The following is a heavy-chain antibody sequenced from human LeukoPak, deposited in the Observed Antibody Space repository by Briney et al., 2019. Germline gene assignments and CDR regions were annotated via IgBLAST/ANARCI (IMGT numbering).Heavy chain of an antibody. V-gene: IGHV1-24*01. CDR2: FDPEDGET. Sequence: ASVKVSCKVSGYTLTELSMHWVRQAPGKGLEWMGGFDPEDGETIYAQKFQGRVTITRDTSASTAYMELSSLRSEDTAVYYCARVLPVHYRYCSGGSCYAFDYWGQGTLVTVSS. D-gene: IGHD2-15*01. J-gene: IGHJ4*02. CDR3: ARVLPVHYRYCSGGSCYAFDY. CDR1: GYTLTELS.